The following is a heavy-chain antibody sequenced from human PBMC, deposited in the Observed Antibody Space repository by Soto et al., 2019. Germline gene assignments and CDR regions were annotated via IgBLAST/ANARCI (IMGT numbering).Heavy chain of an antibody. CDR1: GGSISNSYYY. V-gene: IGHV4-39*01. D-gene: IGHD3-16*02. J-gene: IGHJ4*02. CDR3: ARQAYYDFVWGSYRPFDY. CDR2: IYYSGNT. Sequence: SETLSLTCTVSGGSISNSYYYWGWIRQPPGKGLEWIGNIYYSGNTYYNPSLKSRVTISVDTSKNQFSLNLSSVTAADTAVYYCARQAYYDFVWGSYRPFDYWGQGTLVTVS.